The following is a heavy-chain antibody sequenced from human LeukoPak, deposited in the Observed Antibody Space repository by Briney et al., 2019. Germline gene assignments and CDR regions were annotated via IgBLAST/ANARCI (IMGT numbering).Heavy chain of an antibody. D-gene: IGHD2-21*01. CDR2: ISDSGVST. J-gene: IGHJ4*02. Sequence: GGSLRLSCSASGFRFSNYAMSWVRQVPGKGLEWVSSISDSGVSTYYTDSVRGRFSISRDNSKNTLYLQMDSLRAEDTAIYYCAKDSGGDCYLDGYWGQGTLVSVSS. CDR3: AKDSGGDCYLDGY. CDR1: GFRFSNYA. V-gene: IGHV3-23*01.